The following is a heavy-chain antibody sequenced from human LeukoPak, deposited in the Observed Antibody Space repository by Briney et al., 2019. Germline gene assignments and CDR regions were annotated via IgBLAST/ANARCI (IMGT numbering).Heavy chain of an antibody. D-gene: IGHD3-10*02. Sequence: GSLRLSRAASGFTLSSYSMNWVRQAPGKGLEWVSSISSSSSYIHYADSVKGRFTISRDNAKNSLYLQMNSLRAEDTAVYYCAELGITMIGGVWGKGTTVTISS. J-gene: IGHJ6*04. V-gene: IGHV3-21*01. CDR1: GFTLSSYS. CDR3: AELGITMIGGV. CDR2: ISSSSSYI.